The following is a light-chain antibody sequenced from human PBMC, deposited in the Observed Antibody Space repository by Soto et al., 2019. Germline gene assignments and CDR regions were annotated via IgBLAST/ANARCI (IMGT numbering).Light chain of an antibody. CDR3: QQYGSSGT. Sequence: EIVLTQSPGTLSLSPGERATLSCRSSQSVSNNYLAWYQQNPDQAPRLLIYGATNGATGIPDRFSGSGSGTDFTLTISRLEPEDFAVYYCQQYGSSGTFGQGTKVDIK. V-gene: IGKV3-20*01. CDR1: QSVSNNY. J-gene: IGKJ1*01. CDR2: GAT.